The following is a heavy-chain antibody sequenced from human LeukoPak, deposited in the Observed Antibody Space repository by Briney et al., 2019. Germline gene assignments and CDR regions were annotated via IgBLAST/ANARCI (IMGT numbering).Heavy chain of an antibody. CDR3: ARRHGGPYNWFDP. D-gene: IGHD4-23*01. CDR2: IYYSGST. CDR1: GGSISSYY. Sequence: PSETLFLTCTVSGGSISSYYWSWIRQPPGKGLEWIGYIYYSGSTNYNPSLKSRVTISVDTSKNQFSLKLSSVTAADTAVYYCARRHGGPYNWFDPWGQGTLVTVSS. J-gene: IGHJ5*02. V-gene: IGHV4-59*01.